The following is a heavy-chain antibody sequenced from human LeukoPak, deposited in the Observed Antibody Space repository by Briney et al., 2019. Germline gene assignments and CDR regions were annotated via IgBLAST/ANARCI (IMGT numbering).Heavy chain of an antibody. D-gene: IGHD3-9*01. Sequence: GGSLRLSCAVSGFTFSSYSMNWVRQAPGKGLEWVSSISSSDSYIYYADSVKGRFTISRGNAKNSLYLQMNSLRAEDTAVYYCARDQNYYDILTGYYNVFDYWGQGTLVTVSS. V-gene: IGHV3-21*01. CDR3: ARDQNYYDILTGYYNVFDY. J-gene: IGHJ4*02. CDR1: GFTFSSYS. CDR2: ISSSDSYI.